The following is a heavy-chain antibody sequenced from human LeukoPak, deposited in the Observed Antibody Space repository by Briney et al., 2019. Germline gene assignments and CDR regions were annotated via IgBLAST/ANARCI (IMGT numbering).Heavy chain of an antibody. V-gene: IGHV3-23*01. J-gene: IGHJ6*03. D-gene: IGHD4-11*01. Sequence: GGSLRLSCAASGFTFSSYAMSWVRQAPGKGLEWVSAISGSGGSTYYADSVKGRFNISRDNSKNTLYLQMNSLRAEDTAVYYCANDQYSNYYYYMDVWGKGTTVTVSS. CDR3: ANDQYSNYYYYMDV. CDR2: ISGSGGST. CDR1: GFTFSSYA.